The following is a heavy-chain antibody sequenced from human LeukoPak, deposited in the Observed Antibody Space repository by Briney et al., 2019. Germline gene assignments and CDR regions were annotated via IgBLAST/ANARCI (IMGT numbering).Heavy chain of an antibody. V-gene: IGHV3-74*01. Sequence: GGSLRLSCAASGFTFSSYWMHWVRQAPGKGLVWVSRINSDGSSTSYADSVKGRFTISRDNAKNTLYLQMNSLRAEDTAVYYCAREDIVLMVYATIDYWGQGTLATVSS. CDR2: INSDGSST. CDR3: AREDIVLMVYATIDY. CDR1: GFTFSSYW. D-gene: IGHD2-8*01. J-gene: IGHJ4*02.